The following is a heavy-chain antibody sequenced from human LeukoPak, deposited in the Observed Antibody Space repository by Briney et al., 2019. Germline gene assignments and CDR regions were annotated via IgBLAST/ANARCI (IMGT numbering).Heavy chain of an antibody. CDR1: GYTFTSYA. CDR2: INAGNGNT. D-gene: IGHD1-26*01. V-gene: IGHV1-3*01. Sequence: ASVKVSCKASGYTFTSYAMHWVRQAPGQRLKWMGWINAGNGNTKYSQKFQGRVTITRDTSASTAYMELSSLRSEDTAVYYCARALYSGSYYYYYGMDVWGQGTTVTVSS. CDR3: ARALYSGSYYYYYGMDV. J-gene: IGHJ6*02.